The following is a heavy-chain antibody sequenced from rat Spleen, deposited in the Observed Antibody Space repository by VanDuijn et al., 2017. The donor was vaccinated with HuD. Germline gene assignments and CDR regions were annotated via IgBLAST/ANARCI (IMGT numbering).Heavy chain of an antibody. CDR3: ARTAYFDY. CDR1: GFTFSDYY. Sequence: EVQLVESDGGLVQPGRSLKLSCAASGFTFSDYYMAWVRQAPTKGLEWVATISHDGSSTYYRDSVKGRFTVSRDNAKSTLYLQMDSLRSEDTATYYCARTAYFDYWGQGVMVTVSS. V-gene: IGHV5-29*01. J-gene: IGHJ2*01. CDR2: ISHDGSST.